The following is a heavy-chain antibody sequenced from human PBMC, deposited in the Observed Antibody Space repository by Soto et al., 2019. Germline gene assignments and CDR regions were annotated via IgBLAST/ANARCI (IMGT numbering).Heavy chain of an antibody. J-gene: IGHJ4*02. CDR3: ARAGIAVAGTPFDY. CDR1: GGSISSYY. D-gene: IGHD6-19*01. V-gene: IGHV4-59*08. Sequence: SETLSLTCTVSGGSISSYYWSWIRQPPGKGLEWIGYIYYSGSTNYNPSLKSRVTISVDTSKNQFSLKLSSVTAADTAVYYCARAGIAVAGTPFDYWGQGTLVTVSS. CDR2: IYYSGST.